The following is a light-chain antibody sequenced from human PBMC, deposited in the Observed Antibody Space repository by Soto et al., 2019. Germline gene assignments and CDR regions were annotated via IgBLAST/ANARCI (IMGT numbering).Light chain of an antibody. Sequence: EVVLTQSPGTLSLSPGEKATLSCRASQRINTSYLAWYQQKPGQAPRLIVSDASMRATGIPDRFSGSGSGTDFTLTISRLEPEDFGVYYCRPYGPIRTFGQGSKVGIK. V-gene: IGKV3-20*01. CDR3: RPYGPIRT. CDR2: DAS. CDR1: QRINTSY. J-gene: IGKJ1*01.